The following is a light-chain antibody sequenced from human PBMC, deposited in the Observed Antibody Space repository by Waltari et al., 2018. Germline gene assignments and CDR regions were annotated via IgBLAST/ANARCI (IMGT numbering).Light chain of an antibody. CDR3: GQGAHLPRT. V-gene: IGKV2-30*02. CDR1: RSLLHTNGNTY. Sequence: DVLMTQFPLSLATTPGQPAPISCWSSRSLLHTNGNTYLSWYQQRPGQPPRLLIFQGSRRYSGAPDRVSGSGAGRDFALKISGVEGEDVGSYGCGQGAHLPRTFGQGTKVEIK. J-gene: IGKJ1*01. CDR2: QGS.